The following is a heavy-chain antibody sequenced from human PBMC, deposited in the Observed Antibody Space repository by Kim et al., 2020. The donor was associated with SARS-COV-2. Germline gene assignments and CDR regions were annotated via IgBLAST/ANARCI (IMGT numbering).Heavy chain of an antibody. D-gene: IGHD6-19*01. CDR2: LSHDGTVD. J-gene: IGHJ5*01. V-gene: IGHV3-30*18. CDR3: AKDCGSSGWYNWFDS. CDR1: GLTFSTTG. Sequence: GGSLRLSCAASGLTFSTTGMHSVRQAPGKGLEWMAMLSHDGTVDYYTDSVKGRFTISRDTSMDTLYLQMNSLTVKDTALYYRAKDCGSSGWYNWFDSSG.